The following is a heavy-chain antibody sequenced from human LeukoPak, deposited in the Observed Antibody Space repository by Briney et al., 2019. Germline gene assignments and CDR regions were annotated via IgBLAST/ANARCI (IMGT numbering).Heavy chain of an antibody. CDR3: AKDHGSSDWYYFDY. CDR2: IHYDGSNN. CDR1: GFTFSSYG. D-gene: IGHD6-13*01. Sequence: PGGSLRLSRAASGFTFSSYGMSWVRQAPGKGLEWVAFIHYDGSNNYYADSVKGRFTISRDNSKNTLYLQMNTLRADDTAVYYCAKDHGSSDWYYFDYWGQGTLVTVSS. J-gene: IGHJ4*02. V-gene: IGHV3-30*02.